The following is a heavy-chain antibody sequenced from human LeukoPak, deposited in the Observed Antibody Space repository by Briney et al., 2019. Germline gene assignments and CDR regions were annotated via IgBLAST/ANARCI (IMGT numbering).Heavy chain of an antibody. CDR2: IKSKTDGGAT. CDR3: TTIAEQERAPGIAVAGTWYY. Sequence: GGSLRLSCVASGFTFITAWMGWVRQAPGKGLEWVGRIKSKTDGGATVYAAPVKARFTISRGDSKNTLYLQMNGLKIEDTAVYYCTTIAEQERAPGIAVAGTWYYWGQGTLVTVSS. V-gene: IGHV3-15*01. J-gene: IGHJ4*02. D-gene: IGHD6-19*01. CDR1: GFTFITAW.